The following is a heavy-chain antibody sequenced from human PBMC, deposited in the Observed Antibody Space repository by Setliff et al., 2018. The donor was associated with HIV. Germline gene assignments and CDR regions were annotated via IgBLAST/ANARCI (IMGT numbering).Heavy chain of an antibody. D-gene: IGHD5-12*01. Sequence: SETLSLTCTVSGVPTSASTYYWGWIRQPPGKGLECIGNIYYSGSTSYNPSLKSRVTISVDTSKNQFSLKLSSVTAADTAVYYCAREISRYSGYEGRMDYFDYWGQGTLVTVSS. CDR1: GVPTSASTYY. J-gene: IGHJ4*02. V-gene: IGHV4-39*07. CDR3: AREISRYSGYEGRMDYFDY. CDR2: IYYSGST.